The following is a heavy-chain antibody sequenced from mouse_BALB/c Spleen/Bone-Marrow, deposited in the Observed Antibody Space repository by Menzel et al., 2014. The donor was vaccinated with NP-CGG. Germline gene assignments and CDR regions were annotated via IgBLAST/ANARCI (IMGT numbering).Heavy chain of an antibody. J-gene: IGHJ4*01. CDR3: ARDGNFAMDY. CDR2: INDSGSYT. D-gene: IGHD2-1*01. CDR1: GFTFSDYY. Sequence: EVQGVESGGGLVKPGGSLKLSCAVSGFTFSDYYMYWVRQNPEKRLEWVATINDSGSYTYYPDSVKGRFTISRDNAKNNLYLQMSSLKSEDTAMYYCARDGNFAMDYWGQGTSVTVSS. V-gene: IGHV5-4*02.